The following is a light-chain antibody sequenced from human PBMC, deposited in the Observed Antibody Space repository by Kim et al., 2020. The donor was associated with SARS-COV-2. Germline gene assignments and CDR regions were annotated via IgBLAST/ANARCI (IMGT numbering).Light chain of an antibody. J-gene: IGLJ3*02. CDR3: NSRDSSGNHLV. CDR2: GKN. Sequence: AWGQKVRITCQGDSLRSYYASWYQKKPGQAPVLVIYGKNNRPSGIPDRFSGSRSGNTASLTITGAQAEDEADYYCNSRDSSGNHLVFGGGTQLTVL. CDR1: SLRSYY. V-gene: IGLV3-19*01.